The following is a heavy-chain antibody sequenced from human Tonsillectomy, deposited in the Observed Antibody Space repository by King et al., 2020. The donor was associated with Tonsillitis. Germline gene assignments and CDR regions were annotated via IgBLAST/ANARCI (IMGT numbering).Heavy chain of an antibody. CDR2: IHWNDDK. CDR1: GFSLSSGGVG. Sequence: ITLKESGPTLVKPTQTLTLTCTFSGFSLSSGGVGVGWVRQPPGKALEWLAVIHWNDDKRYSPFLRSRLTITKDTSKNQVVLTMTNMDPVDTATYYCVHRISWSYYFAHWGQGTLVTVSS. CDR3: VHRISWSYYFAH. V-gene: IGHV2-5*01. J-gene: IGHJ4*02.